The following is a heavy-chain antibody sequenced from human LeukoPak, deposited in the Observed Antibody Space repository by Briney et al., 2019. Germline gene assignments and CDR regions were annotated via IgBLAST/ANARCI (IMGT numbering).Heavy chain of an antibody. CDR3: ARDPRTTMIVKAFDI. V-gene: IGHV3-30*04. CDR1: GFTFSSYA. CDR2: ISYDGSNK. D-gene: IGHD3-22*01. Sequence: GGSLRLSCADSGFTFSSYAMHWVRHAPGKGLEWVAVISYDGSNKYYADSVKGRFTISRDNSKNTLYLRMNSLRAEDTAVYYCARDPRTTMIVKAFDIWGQGTMVTVSS. J-gene: IGHJ3*02.